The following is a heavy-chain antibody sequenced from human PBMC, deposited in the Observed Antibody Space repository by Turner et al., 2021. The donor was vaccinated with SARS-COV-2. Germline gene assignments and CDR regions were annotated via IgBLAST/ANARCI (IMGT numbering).Heavy chain of an antibody. D-gene: IGHD1-26*01. CDR2: ISYDGSNK. CDR1: GFTFSSYA. V-gene: IGHV3-30-3*01. CDR3: ARGGGGNYFYFDY. Sequence: QVQLVESGGGVVQPGRSLRLSCAASGFTFSSYAMHWVRQAPGKGLVWVAVISYDGSNKYYADSVKGRFTISRDNSKNTLYLQMNSLRAEDTAVYYCARGGGGNYFYFDYWGQGTLVTVSS. J-gene: IGHJ4*02.